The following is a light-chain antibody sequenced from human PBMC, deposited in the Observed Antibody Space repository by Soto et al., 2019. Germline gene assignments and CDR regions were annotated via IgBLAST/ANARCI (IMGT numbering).Light chain of an antibody. J-gene: IGLJ3*02. CDR3: QSYDSSLSAWV. V-gene: IGLV1-40*01. CDR1: SSNIGSGYD. CDR2: GNV. Sequence: QAVVTQPPSVSGAPGQRVTISCTGSSSNIGSGYDVHWYQQFPGTAPKLLMYGNVNRPSGVPDRFSGSKSGTSASLAVTGLQAEDEADYYCQSYDSSLSAWVFGGGTKVTVL.